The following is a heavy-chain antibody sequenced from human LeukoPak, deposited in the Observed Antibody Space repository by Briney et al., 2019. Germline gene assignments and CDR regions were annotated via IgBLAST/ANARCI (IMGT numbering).Heavy chain of an antibody. J-gene: IGHJ4*02. CDR2: INHGGST. D-gene: IGHD3-3*01. CDR3: ATEYDFWSGYTHYVPKRRREPFFDY. CDR1: GGSFSGYY. V-gene: IGHV4-34*01. Sequence: PSETLSLTCAVYGGSFSGYYWSWVRQPPGKGLEWIGEINHGGSTSYIPSLKSRVTISVDTSKNQFSLRLSSVTAADTAVYYCATEYDFWSGYTHYVPKRRREPFFDYWGQGTLVTVSS.